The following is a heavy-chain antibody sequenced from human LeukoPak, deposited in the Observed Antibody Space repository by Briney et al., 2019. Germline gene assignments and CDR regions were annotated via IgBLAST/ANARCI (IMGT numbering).Heavy chain of an antibody. D-gene: IGHD4-17*01. V-gene: IGHV3-48*04. J-gene: IGHJ6*02. CDR3: ARDLTTVTSYYYYGMDV. CDR1: GFTFSSYA. Sequence: SGGSLRLSCAASGFTFSSYAMSWVRQAPGKGLEWVSYISSSGSTIYYADSVKGRFTISRDNAKNSLYLQMSSLRAEDTAVYYCARDLTTVTSYYYYGMDVWGQGTTVTVSS. CDR2: ISSSGSTI.